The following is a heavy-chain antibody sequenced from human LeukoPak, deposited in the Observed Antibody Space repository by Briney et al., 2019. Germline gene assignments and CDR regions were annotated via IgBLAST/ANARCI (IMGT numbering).Heavy chain of an antibody. Sequence: SETLSLTCTVSGYSISSGYYWSWIRQPPGKGLEWIGYIYHSGSTYYNPSLKSRVTISVDRSKNQFSLKLSSVTAADTAVYYCARSLDYWGQGTLVTVSS. V-gene: IGHV4-38-2*02. CDR2: IYHSGST. J-gene: IGHJ4*02. CDR3: ARSLDY. CDR1: GYSISSGYY.